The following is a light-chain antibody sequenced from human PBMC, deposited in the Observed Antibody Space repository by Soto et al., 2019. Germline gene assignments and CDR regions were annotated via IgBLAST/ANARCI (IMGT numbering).Light chain of an antibody. Sequence: EIVLTQSPATLSLSPGERVTLSCRASESVSTYLGWYQQNPGQPPRLLIYDASHRATGIPARFSGSGSGTDFTLSISSLEPEDFAVYYCQQRGYWPGTFGQGTKLEI. CDR1: ESVSTY. J-gene: IGKJ2*01. CDR2: DAS. CDR3: QQRGYWPGT. V-gene: IGKV3-11*01.